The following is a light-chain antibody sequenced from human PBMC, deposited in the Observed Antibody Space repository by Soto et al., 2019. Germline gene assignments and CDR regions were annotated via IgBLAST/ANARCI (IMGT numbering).Light chain of an antibody. J-gene: IGKJ4*01. V-gene: IGKV1-5*03. CDR1: QSVSHF. CDR2: KAS. CDR3: QQRNSWPLT. Sequence: DIQMTQSPSTLSASVGERVTITCRASQSVSHFLAWYQQKPGKAPKLLIYKASTLESGVPARFSGSGSGTDFTLTISSLEPEDFAVYYCQQRNSWPLTFGGGTKVDIK.